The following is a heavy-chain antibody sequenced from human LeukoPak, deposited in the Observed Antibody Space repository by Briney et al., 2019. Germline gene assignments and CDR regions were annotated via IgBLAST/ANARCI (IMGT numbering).Heavy chain of an antibody. Sequence: EASVKVSCKASGGTFSSYAISWVRQAPGQGLERMGGIIPIFGTANYAQMFQGRVTITTDESTSTAYMELSSLRSEDTAVYYCARGYYYGSGSYFRYWGQGPLVTVSS. J-gene: IGHJ4*02. V-gene: IGHV1-69*05. CDR1: GGTFSSYA. CDR3: ARGYYYGSGSYFRY. D-gene: IGHD3-10*01. CDR2: IIPIFGTA.